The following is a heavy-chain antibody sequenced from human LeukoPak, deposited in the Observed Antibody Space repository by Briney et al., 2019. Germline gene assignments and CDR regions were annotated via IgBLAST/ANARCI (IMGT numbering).Heavy chain of an antibody. CDR3: ARIRCSPGDDSCYNY. J-gene: IGHJ4*02. D-gene: IGHD2-21*01. Sequence: PSETLSLTCGVRGVSFSDNYWSWIRQSPGKGLEWIGEIYQSKYTTYNPSLKSRVTIWADTSVNQLSLRVTSVTAADTAICYCARIRCSPGDDSCYNYWGRGALVTVSS. CDR2: IYQSKYT. CDR1: GVSFSDNY. V-gene: IGHV4-34*01.